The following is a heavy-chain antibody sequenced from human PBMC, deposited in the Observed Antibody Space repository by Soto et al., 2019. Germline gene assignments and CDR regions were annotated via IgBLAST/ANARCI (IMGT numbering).Heavy chain of an antibody. V-gene: IGHV1-2*04. J-gene: IGHJ5*02. CDR2: INPNSGGT. CDR1: GYTFTGYY. D-gene: IGHD2-2*01. CDR3: ARTYCSSTSCSGSPWFDP. Sequence: GASVKVSCKASGYTFTGYYMHWVRQAPGQGLEWMGWINPNSGGTNYAQKFQGWVTMTRDTSISTAYMELSRLRSDDTAVYYCARTYCSSTSCSGSPWFDPWGQGTLVTVPS.